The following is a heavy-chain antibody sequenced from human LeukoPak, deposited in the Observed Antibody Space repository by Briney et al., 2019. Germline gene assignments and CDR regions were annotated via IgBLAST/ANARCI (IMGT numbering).Heavy chain of an antibody. D-gene: IGHD2-15*01. CDR1: GFAFSSYA. CDR3: AKSGLNRFDY. J-gene: IGHJ4*02. V-gene: IGHV3-23*01. CDR2: INGGGGDT. Sequence: GGSLRLSCAASGFAFSSYAMSWVRQTPGKGLEWVSAINGGGGDTYYTDSVKGRFTISRDNSKNTLYLQMSSLRAEDTAVYYCAKSGLNRFDYWGQGTLVTVSS.